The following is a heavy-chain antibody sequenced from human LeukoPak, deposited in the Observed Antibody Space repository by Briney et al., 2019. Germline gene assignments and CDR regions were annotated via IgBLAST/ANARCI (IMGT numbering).Heavy chain of an antibody. CDR1: GFTFSRHA. D-gene: IGHD2-21*01. J-gene: IGHJ4*02. CDR2: IYESGQTT. V-gene: IGHV3-23*01. Sequence: PGWSLRLTCVGSGFTFSRHAMSWVRQAPAKGLAWVSGIYESGQTTHYADSVKGRFSISRDNSKNTLYLQMDSLRGEDTAIYYCAKDYRIGYSDHFDYWGQGALVTVSS. CDR3: AKDYRIGYSDHFDY.